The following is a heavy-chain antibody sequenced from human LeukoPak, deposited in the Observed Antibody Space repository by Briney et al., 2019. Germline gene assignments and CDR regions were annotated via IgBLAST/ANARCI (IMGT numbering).Heavy chain of an antibody. CDR2: IYYSGST. CDR1: GGSISSSSYY. J-gene: IGHJ4*02. D-gene: IGHD1-26*01. V-gene: IGHV4-39*01. CDR3: ARRGWDADY. Sequence: TSETLSLTCTVSGGSISSSSYYWGWIRQPPGKGLEWIGSIYYSGSTYYNPSLKSRVTISVDTSKNQFSLKLSSVTAADTAVYYCARRGWDADYWGQGTLVTVSS.